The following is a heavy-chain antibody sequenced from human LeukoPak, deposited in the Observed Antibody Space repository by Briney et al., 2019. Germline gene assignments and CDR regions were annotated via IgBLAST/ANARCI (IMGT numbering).Heavy chain of an antibody. CDR3: ARKPIINNAWYYFDY. CDR1: GGSISSSNW. V-gene: IGHV4-4*02. J-gene: IGHJ4*02. CDR2: IYHSGSA. D-gene: IGHD1/OR15-1a*01. Sequence: SETLSLTCAVSGGSISSSNWWSWVRQPPGKGLEWIGEIYHSGSAYYNPSLKSRVTMSVDTSKNQFSLKLSSVTAADTAVYYCARKPIINNAWYYFDYWGQGTLVTVSS.